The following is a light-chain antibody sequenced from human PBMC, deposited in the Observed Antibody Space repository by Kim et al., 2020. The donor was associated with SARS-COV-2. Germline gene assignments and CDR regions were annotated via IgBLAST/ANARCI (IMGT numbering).Light chain of an antibody. Sequence: ASVGDRVTITCRASQAIRSDLGWYQQKPGKAPQLLMYGASILQTGVPSRFSGSGSGTDFTLTISSLQPEDSATYYCLQDYDLPWTFGQGTKVEIE. CDR2: GAS. J-gene: IGKJ1*01. CDR3: LQDYDLPWT. CDR1: QAIRSD. V-gene: IGKV1-6*01.